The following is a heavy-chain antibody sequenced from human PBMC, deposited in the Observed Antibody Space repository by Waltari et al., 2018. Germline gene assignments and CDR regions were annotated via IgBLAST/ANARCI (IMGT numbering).Heavy chain of an antibody. D-gene: IGHD6-19*01. CDR3: ARGLGAVAVG. Sequence: EVQLVESGGGLVQPGGSLRLSCAASGCTFSSNYMSWVRQAQGKGLEWGSVIYSGGSTYYADYVKGRFTISRDNSKNTLYLQMNSLRAEDTAVYYCARGLGAVAVGWGQGTLVTVSS. CDR1: GCTFSSNY. CDR2: IYSGGST. J-gene: IGHJ4*02. V-gene: IGHV3-66*01.